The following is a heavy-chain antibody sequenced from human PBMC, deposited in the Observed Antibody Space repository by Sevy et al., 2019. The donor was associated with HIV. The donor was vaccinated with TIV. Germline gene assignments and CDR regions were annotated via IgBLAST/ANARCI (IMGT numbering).Heavy chain of an antibody. D-gene: IGHD6-19*01. CDR2: IYDNGRT. Sequence: SETQSLTCTVSGGSIPSTSYYWGWIRQPPGKGLEWIGNIYDNGRTYYNPSLKSRVTISVDLSKKQFSLNLTSVTAADTATYYCARLRWLVTSYFDYWGQGALVTVSS. J-gene: IGHJ4*02. CDR1: GGSIPSTSYY. V-gene: IGHV4-39*01. CDR3: ARLRWLVTSYFDY.